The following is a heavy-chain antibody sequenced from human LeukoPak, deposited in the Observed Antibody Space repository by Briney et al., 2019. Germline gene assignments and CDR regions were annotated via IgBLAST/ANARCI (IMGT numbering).Heavy chain of an antibody. Sequence: PGGSLRLSCAASGFTFSSYSMNWVRQAPGKGLEWVSSIPSSTNYTYYADSVKGRFTISRDNAKNSLYLQMNSLRAEDTAVYYCARVYGVAFDYWGQGILVTVSS. CDR2: IPSSTNYT. CDR3: ARVYGVAFDY. V-gene: IGHV3-21*01. CDR1: GFTFSSYS. D-gene: IGHD2-2*02. J-gene: IGHJ4*02.